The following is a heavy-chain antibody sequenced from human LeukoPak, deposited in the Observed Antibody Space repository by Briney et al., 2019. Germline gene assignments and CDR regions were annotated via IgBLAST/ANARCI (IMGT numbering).Heavy chain of an antibody. J-gene: IGHJ4*02. V-gene: IGHV3-53*01. CDR3: ARGGMRRPYDC. Sequence: GGSLRLSCAVSGLTVSSNYVSWVRQAPGKGLEWVSVIYDIGNTYYADSVKGRFTISRDTSKNTVYLQMNSLRAEDTAVYYCARGGMRRPYDCWGQGALVTVSS. CDR1: GLTVSSNY. CDR2: IYDIGNT. D-gene: IGHD1-14*01.